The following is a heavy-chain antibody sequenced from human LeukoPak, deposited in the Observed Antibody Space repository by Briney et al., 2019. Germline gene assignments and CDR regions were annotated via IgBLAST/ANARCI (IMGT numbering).Heavy chain of an antibody. CDR3: ARGGGSYSSSYPDY. Sequence: GGSLRLSCAASGFTVSSNYMSWVRQAPGKGLEWVSVIYSGGSTYYADSVKGRFTISRDNSKNTLYLQMNSLRAEDTAVYYCARGGGSYSSSYPDYWGQGTLVTVSS. CDR1: GFTVSSNY. J-gene: IGHJ4*02. D-gene: IGHD6-13*01. CDR2: IYSGGST. V-gene: IGHV3-66*01.